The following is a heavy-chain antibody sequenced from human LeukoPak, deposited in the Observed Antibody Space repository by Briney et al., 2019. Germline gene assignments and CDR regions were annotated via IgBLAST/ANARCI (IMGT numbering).Heavy chain of an antibody. Sequence: GGSLRLSCAASGFTFSSYSMDWVRQAPGKGLEWVSYISSSSTTIYYADSLKGRFNISRDNAKNSLYLQMNSLRAEDTAVYYCARRSGHYYWYFDLWGRGTLVTVSS. CDR1: GFTFSSYS. CDR3: ARRSGHYYWYFDL. CDR2: ISSSSTTI. D-gene: IGHD6-25*01. J-gene: IGHJ2*01. V-gene: IGHV3-48*01.